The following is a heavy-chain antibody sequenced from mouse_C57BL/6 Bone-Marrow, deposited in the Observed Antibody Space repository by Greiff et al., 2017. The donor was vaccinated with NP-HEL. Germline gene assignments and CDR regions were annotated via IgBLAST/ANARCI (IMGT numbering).Heavy chain of an antibody. J-gene: IGHJ1*03. D-gene: IGHD1-1*01. Sequence: VQLQQSGAELVKPGASVKLSCKASGYTFTEYTIHWVKQRSGQGLEWIGWFYPGRGSIKYNEKFKDKATLTADKSSSTVYMDLSRLTSDDSAVYCCASHGGYFGSSYGYFDVWGTGTTVTVSS. CDR3: ASHGGYFGSSYGYFDV. CDR1: GYTFTEYT. V-gene: IGHV1-62-2*01. CDR2: FYPGRGSI.